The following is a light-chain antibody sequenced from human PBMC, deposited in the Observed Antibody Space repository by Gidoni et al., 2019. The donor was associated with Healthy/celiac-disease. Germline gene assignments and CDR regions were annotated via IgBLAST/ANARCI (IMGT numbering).Light chain of an antibody. CDR2: LGS. J-gene: IGKJ4*01. CDR1: QSLLHSNGYNY. CDR3: MQDIQTALT. Sequence: DIVMTQSPLSLPVTPGEPASISCRSSQSLLHSNGYNYLDWYLQKPGQSPQLLIYLGSNRAAGVPDRFSGRGSGTDFTLKSSRVEAEDVGVYYCMQDIQTALTFGGGTKVEIK. V-gene: IGKV2-28*01.